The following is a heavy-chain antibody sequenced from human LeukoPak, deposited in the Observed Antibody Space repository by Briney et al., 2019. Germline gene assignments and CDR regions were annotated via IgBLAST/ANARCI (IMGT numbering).Heavy chain of an antibody. CDR1: GGTFSSYA. CDR3: ARDFIREANYYYMDV. CDR2: IIPIFGTA. D-gene: IGHD3-10*01. Sequence: GSSVKVSCKASGGTFSSYAISWVRQAPGQGLEWMGWIIPIFGTANYAQKFQGRVTITADESTSTAYTELSSLRSEDTAVYYCARDFIREANYYYMDVWGKGTTVTISS. J-gene: IGHJ6*03. V-gene: IGHV1-69*01.